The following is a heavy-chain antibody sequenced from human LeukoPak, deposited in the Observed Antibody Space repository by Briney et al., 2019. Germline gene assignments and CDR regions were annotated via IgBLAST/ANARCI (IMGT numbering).Heavy chain of an antibody. J-gene: IGHJ4*02. V-gene: IGHV3-23*01. CDR1: GFTFSSYA. D-gene: IGHD3-22*01. CDR2: ISGSGGST. CDR3: ARDYRTRIVVRGDY. Sequence: HPGGSLRLSCAASGFTFSSYAMSWVRQAPGKGLEWVSAISGSGGSTYYADSVKGRFTISRDNSKNTLYLQMNSLRAEDTAVYYCARDYRTRIVVRGDYWGQGTLVTVSS.